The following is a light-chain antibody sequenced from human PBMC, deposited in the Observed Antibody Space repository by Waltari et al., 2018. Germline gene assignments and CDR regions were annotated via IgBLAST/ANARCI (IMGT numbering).Light chain of an antibody. CDR3: AAWDDTLNGRWE. J-gene: IGLJ3*02. Sequence: QSVLTQPPSASATPGQRVTISCSGSSSNIGSNIVNWYQQVPGTTPKLLIYRNDQGPPGVPDRFLGSKSGTSASLAISGLRSEDEADYYCAAWDDTLNGRWEFGGGTKLTVL. CDR1: SSNIGSNI. V-gene: IGLV1-44*01. CDR2: RND.